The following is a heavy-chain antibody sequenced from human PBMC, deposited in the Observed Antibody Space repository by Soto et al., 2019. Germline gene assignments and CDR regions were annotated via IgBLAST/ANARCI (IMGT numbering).Heavy chain of an antibody. J-gene: IGHJ6*02. V-gene: IGHV1-46*01. CDR1: GYTFTSYY. CDR3: SRPQTASHDDYGMDV. CDR2: INPSGTTT. D-gene: IGHD1-1*01. Sequence: QVELVQSGAEVKKPGASVKVSCKASGYTFTSYYMHWVRQAPGQGLEWMGIINPSGTTTDYAQKFQGRVTMTRDTSTSTYHMERSSLRSEDTAVYYLSRPQTASHDDYGMDVWGQGTTVTVSS.